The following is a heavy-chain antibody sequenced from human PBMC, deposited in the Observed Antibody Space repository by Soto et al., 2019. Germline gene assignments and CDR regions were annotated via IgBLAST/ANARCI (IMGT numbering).Heavy chain of an antibody. Sequence: SETLSLTCSVSGASIRSYYWHWIRQPPGKGLEWIGYVYTSDYTRYSSSLKGRVTISVDTSKSQFYLRLNSVTAADTAVYYCASSAGHNGDFFYYNGMDVWGQGTTVTVSS. CDR1: GASIRSYY. CDR3: ASSAGHNGDFFYYNGMDV. J-gene: IGHJ6*02. D-gene: IGHD3-10*01. CDR2: VYTSDYT. V-gene: IGHV4-4*08.